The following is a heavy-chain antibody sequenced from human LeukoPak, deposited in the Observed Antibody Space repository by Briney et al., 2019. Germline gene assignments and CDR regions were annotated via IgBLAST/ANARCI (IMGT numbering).Heavy chain of an antibody. J-gene: IGHJ4*02. CDR2: IYYSGST. CDR1: GGSFSTYY. D-gene: IGHD3-16*01. V-gene: IGHV4-59*01. CDR3: ARAVITFGAAVAKGFDC. Sequence: SETLSLTCTVSGGSFSTYYWSWIRQPPGKGLEWIGYIYYSGSTDYNPSLKSRVTMSLDTSKNQFSLNLNSVPAADTAVYYCARAVITFGAAVAKGFDCWGQGTLVTVSS.